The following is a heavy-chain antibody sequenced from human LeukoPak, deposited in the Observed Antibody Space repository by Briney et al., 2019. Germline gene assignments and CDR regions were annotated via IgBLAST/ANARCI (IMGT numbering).Heavy chain of an antibody. D-gene: IGHD2-8*01. CDR2: IWYDGSNK. Sequence: GGSLRLSCAASGFTFSSYGMHWVRQAPGKGLEWVAVIWYDGSNKYYVDSVKGRFTISRDNSKNTLYLQMNSLRAEDTAVYYCAKGMEYYMDVWGKGTTVTVSS. CDR1: GFTFSSYG. CDR3: AKGMEYYMDV. V-gene: IGHV3-33*06. J-gene: IGHJ6*03.